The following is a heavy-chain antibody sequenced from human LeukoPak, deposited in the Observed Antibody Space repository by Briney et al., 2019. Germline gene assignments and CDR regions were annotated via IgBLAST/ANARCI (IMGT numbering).Heavy chain of an antibody. CDR1: GGTFSSYA. CDR2: IIPIFGTA. D-gene: IGHD6-19*01. J-gene: IGHJ4*02. V-gene: IGHV1-69*13. Sequence: SVKVSCKASGGTFSSYAISWVRQAPGQGLEWMGGIIPIFGTANYAQKFQGRVTITADESTSTAYMELSSLRSDDTAVYYCARDRVRFSSGWYLGYWGQGTLVTVSS. CDR3: ARDRVRFSSGWYLGY.